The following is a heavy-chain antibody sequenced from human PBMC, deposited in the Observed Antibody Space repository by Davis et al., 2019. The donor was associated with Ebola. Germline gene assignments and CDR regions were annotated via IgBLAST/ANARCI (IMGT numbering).Heavy chain of an antibody. CDR3: ARGRNWFDP. V-gene: IGHV3-48*02. CDR1: GFTFSSYS. CDR2: ISSSSSTI. J-gene: IGHJ5*02. Sequence: GESLKISGAASGFTFSSYSMNWVRQAPGKGLEWVSYISSSSSTIYYADSVKGRFTISRDNAENSLYLQMNSLRDEDTAVYYCARGRNWFDPWGQGTLVTVSS.